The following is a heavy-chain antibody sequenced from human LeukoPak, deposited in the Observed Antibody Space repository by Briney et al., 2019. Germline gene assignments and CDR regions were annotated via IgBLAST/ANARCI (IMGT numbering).Heavy chain of an antibody. J-gene: IGHJ4*02. Sequence: GESLKISCQGSGYSFSNFWIGWVRQMPGKGVEWMGIIYPGDSDTRYSPSFQGQVTISADKSISTAYLQWSSLKASDTAMYYCARPYYYDSSGYYYFDYWGQGTLVTVSS. V-gene: IGHV5-51*01. CDR3: ARPYYYDSSGYYYFDY. CDR2: IYPGDSDT. D-gene: IGHD3-22*01. CDR1: GYSFSNFW.